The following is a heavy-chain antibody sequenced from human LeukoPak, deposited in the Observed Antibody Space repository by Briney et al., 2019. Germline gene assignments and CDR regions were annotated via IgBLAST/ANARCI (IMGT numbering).Heavy chain of an antibody. V-gene: IGHV3-11*01. CDR3: VKALGTTDAFHI. Sequence: KPGGSLRLSFAASGFTFSDYYMSWIRQAPGKGLEWVSYISSSGSTIYYADSVKGRFTISRDNAKNSLYLQMNSLRVEDMALYYCVKALGTTDAFHIWGQGTMVTVSS. CDR2: ISSSGSTI. CDR1: GFTFSDYY. J-gene: IGHJ3*02. D-gene: IGHD1-14*01.